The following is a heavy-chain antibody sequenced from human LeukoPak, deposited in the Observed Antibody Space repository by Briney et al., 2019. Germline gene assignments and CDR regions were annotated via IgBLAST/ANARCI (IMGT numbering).Heavy chain of an antibody. V-gene: IGHV4-39*07. CDR2: IYYSGST. CDR3: ARDPQGSSGWYIGDY. Sequence: SETLSLTCIVSGGSISSSSYYWGWTRQPPGKGLEWIGSIYYSGSTYYNPSLKSRVTISVDTSKNQFSLKLSSVTAADTAVYYCARDPQGSSGWYIGDYWGQGTLVTVSS. J-gene: IGHJ4*02. D-gene: IGHD6-19*01. CDR1: GGSISSSSYY.